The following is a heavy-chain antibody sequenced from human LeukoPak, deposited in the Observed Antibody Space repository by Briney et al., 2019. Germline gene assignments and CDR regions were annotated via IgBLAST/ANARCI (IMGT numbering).Heavy chain of an antibody. J-gene: IGHJ4*02. Sequence: GGSLRLSCAASGFTFSSYDMHWVRHATGKGLEWVSAIGTAGDTYYPGSVKGRFTISRENAKNSLYLQMNSLRAGDTAVYYCARAYENMVRGVYYFDYWGQGTLVTVSS. V-gene: IGHV3-13*01. D-gene: IGHD3-10*01. CDR2: IGTAGDT. CDR3: ARAYENMVRGVYYFDY. CDR1: GFTFSSYD.